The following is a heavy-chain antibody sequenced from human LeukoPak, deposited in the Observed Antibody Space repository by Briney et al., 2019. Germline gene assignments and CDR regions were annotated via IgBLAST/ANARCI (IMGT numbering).Heavy chain of an antibody. CDR3: ATGVTNVGGGY. J-gene: IGHJ4*02. D-gene: IGHD2-8*01. V-gene: IGHV3-33*01. CDR2: IWYDGSNK. Sequence: GRSLRLSCAASGFSFSSYGMHWVRQAPGKGLEWVAVIWYDGSNKYYADSVKGRFTISRDNSKNTLYLQMNSLRAEDTAVYYCATGVTNVGGGYWGQGTLVTVSS. CDR1: GFSFSSYG.